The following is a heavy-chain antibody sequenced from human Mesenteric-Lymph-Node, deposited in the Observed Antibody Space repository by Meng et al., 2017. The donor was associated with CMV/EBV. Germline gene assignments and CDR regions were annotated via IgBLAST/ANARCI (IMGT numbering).Heavy chain of an antibody. CDR2: IYSGGST. D-gene: IGHD2-2*02. CDR3: ARGSEPKYQLLYGGMDV. V-gene: IGHV3-66*01. CDR1: GFTFDSYA. J-gene: IGHJ6*02. Sequence: GESLKISCTASGFTFDSYAISWVRQAPGKGLEWVSVIYSGGSTYYADSVKGRFTISRDNAKNSLYLQMNSLRAEDTAVYYCARGSEPKYQLLYGGMDVWGQGTTVTVSS.